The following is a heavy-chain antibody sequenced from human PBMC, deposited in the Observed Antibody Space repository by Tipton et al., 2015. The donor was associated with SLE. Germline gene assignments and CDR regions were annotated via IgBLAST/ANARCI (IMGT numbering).Heavy chain of an antibody. CDR3: ARAGYSRGWYGDYFDY. CDR2: ISSSGSTI. D-gene: IGHD6-19*01. V-gene: IGHV3-48*03. CDR1: GFTFSSYE. Sequence: SLRLSCAASGFTFSSYEMNWVRQAPGKGLEWVSYISSSGSTIYYADSVKGRFTISRDNAKNSLYLQMNSLRAEDTAVYYCARAGYSRGWYGDYFDYWGQGTLVTVSS. J-gene: IGHJ4*02.